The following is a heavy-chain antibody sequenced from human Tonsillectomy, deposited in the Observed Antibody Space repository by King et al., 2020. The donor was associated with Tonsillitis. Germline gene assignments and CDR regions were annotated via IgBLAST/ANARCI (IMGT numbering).Heavy chain of an antibody. CDR2: ISSSGSTI. J-gene: IGHJ4*02. CDR1: GFTFSSYE. CDR3: ARLWELPYFDY. Sequence: VQLVESGGDLVQPGGSLRLSCAASGFTFSSYEMNWGRQAPGEGLEWVSYISSSGSTIYYPDSVKGRFTISRDNAKNSLYLQMNSLRAEDTAVYYCARLWELPYFDYWGQGTLVTVSS. V-gene: IGHV3-48*03. D-gene: IGHD1-26*01.